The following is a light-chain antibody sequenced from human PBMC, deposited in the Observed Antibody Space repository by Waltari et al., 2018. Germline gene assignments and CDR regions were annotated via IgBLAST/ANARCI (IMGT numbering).Light chain of an antibody. Sequence: SSEMTQEPAVSVALGQTVRITCQGGGLRTFYANWYQQKPGQAPLLVIYDENNRPSGIPDRFSGPRSGNTASLTISGAQAEDEADYYWNTRDISGDHLVFGSGTKVTVL. CDR2: DEN. V-gene: IGLV3-19*01. CDR3: NTRDISGDHLV. J-gene: IGLJ1*01. CDR1: GLRTFY.